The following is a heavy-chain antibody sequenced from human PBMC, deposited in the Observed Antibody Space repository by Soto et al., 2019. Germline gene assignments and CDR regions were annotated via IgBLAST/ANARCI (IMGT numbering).Heavy chain of an antibody. J-gene: IGHJ4*02. V-gene: IGHV1-46*03. CDR1: GYTFTSYY. CDR3: ARGGLAAAGTVWFDY. Sequence: EASVKVSCKPSGYTFTSYYMHWVRQAPGQGLEWMGIINPSGGSTSYAQKFQGRVTMTRDTSTSTVYMELSSLRSEDTAVYYCARGGLAAAGTVWFDYWGQGTLVTVSS. D-gene: IGHD6-13*01. CDR2: INPSGGST.